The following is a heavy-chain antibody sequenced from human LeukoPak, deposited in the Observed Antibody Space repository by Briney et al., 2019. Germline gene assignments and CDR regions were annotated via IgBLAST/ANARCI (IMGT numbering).Heavy chain of an antibody. CDR2: IWYDGNNK. J-gene: IGHJ3*02. D-gene: IGHD4-17*01. CDR1: GFIFSRHG. CDR3: AKEGDNYGDYVGAFDI. Sequence: GGSLRLSCAASGFIFSRHGMHWVRQAPGKGLEWVAVIWYDGNNKYYADSVKGRFTISRDNSKNTLYLQMNSLRAEDTAVYYCAKEGDNYGDYVGAFDIWGQRTMVTVSS. V-gene: IGHV3-33*06.